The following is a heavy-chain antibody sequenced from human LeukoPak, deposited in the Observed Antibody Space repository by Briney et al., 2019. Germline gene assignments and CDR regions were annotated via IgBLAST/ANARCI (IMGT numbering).Heavy chain of an antibody. CDR2: IYTSGST. J-gene: IGHJ4*02. D-gene: IGHD3-22*01. Sequence: SETLSLTCTVSGGSISSYYWSWIRQPPGKGLEWIGCIYTSGSTNYNPSLKSRVTISVDTSKNQFSLKLSSVTAADTAVYYCARADYYDFYYFDYWGQGTLVTVSS. CDR1: GGSISSYY. CDR3: ARADYYDFYYFDY. V-gene: IGHV4-4*09.